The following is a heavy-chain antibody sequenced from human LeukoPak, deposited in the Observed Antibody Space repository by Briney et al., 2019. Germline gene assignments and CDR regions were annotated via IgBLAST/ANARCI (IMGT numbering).Heavy chain of an antibody. CDR1: GGSISSYY. V-gene: IGHV4-59*01. D-gene: IGHD1-26*01. CDR3: ARTAGASSGELPYLYYYYGMDV. Sequence: SETLSLTCTVSGGSISSYYWSWIRQPPVKGLEWIGYIYYSGSTNYNPSLKSRVTISVDTSKNQFSLKLSSVTAADTAVYYCARTAGASSGELPYLYYYYGMDVWGQGTTVTVSS. CDR2: IYYSGST. J-gene: IGHJ6*02.